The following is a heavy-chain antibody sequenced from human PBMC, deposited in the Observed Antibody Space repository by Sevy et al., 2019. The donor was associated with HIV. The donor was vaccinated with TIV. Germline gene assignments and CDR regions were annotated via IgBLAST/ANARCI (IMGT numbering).Heavy chain of an antibody. CDR1: EFTFSSYA. CDR3: AKGFRSGGSCPRDYYYYGMDV. D-gene: IGHD2-15*01. CDR2: ISVSGRST. V-gene: IGHV3-23*01. J-gene: IGHJ6*02. Sequence: GGSLRLSCAASEFTFSSYAMNWVRQAPGKGLEWVSSISVSGRSTYYADSVEGRFTISRDNSKNTLYLQMNSLRADDTAVYYCAKGFRSGGSCPRDYYYYGMDVWGQGTTVTVSS.